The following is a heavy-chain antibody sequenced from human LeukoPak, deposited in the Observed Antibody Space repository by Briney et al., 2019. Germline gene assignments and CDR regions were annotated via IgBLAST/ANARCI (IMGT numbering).Heavy chain of an antibody. CDR2: ISGSGGST. V-gene: IGHV3-23*01. Sequence: PGGSLRLSCAASGFTFSSYAMSWVREAPGKGLEWVSAISGSGGSTYYADSVKGRFTISRDNSKNTLYLQMNSLRAEDTAVYYCARYQGSPKYYYYGMDVWGQGTTVTVSS. D-gene: IGHD2-15*01. CDR1: GFTFSSYA. CDR3: ARYQGSPKYYYYGMDV. J-gene: IGHJ6*02.